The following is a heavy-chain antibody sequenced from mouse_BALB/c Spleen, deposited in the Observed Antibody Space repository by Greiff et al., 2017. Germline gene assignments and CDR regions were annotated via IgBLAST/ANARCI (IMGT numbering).Heavy chain of an antibody. D-gene: IGHD3-2*02. CDR3: TTAQATAWFAY. CDR1: GYSFTDYN. Sequence: EVQLQQSGPELVKPGASVKVSCKASGYSFTDYNMYWVNQSHGKSLEWIGYIDPYSGGTSYTQKFKGKATLTVDKASSTAFMHLSSLTSEDSAVYYCTTAQATAWFAYWGQGTLVTVSA. J-gene: IGHJ3*01. V-gene: IGHV1S135*01. CDR2: IDPYSGGT.